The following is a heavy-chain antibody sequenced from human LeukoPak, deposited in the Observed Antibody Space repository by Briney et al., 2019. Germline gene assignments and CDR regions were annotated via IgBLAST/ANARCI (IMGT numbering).Heavy chain of an antibody. Sequence: ASVKVSCKVSGYTLTELSMHWVRQSPGNGLEGMGGFDPEDGETIYAQKFQGRVTMTEDTSTDTAYMELSSLRSEDTAVYYCATGPNYYDSSGYYLLWGQGTLVTVSS. CDR1: GYTLTELS. J-gene: IGHJ4*02. V-gene: IGHV1-24*01. D-gene: IGHD3-22*01. CDR3: ATGPNYYDSSGYYLL. CDR2: FDPEDGET.